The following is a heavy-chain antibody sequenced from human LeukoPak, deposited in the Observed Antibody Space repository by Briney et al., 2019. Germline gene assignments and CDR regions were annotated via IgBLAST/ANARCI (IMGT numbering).Heavy chain of an antibody. CDR2: IRSNAYGGTT. CDR1: GFTFTSAW. J-gene: IGHJ3*02. V-gene: IGHV3-49*04. CDR3: SRRGVTGTYDAFDI. Sequence: SLRLSCAASGFTFTSAWMAWVRQALGRGLERVGFIRSNAYGGTTEYGASAEGRFTISRDDSKSIAYLQMDSLKTEDTAVYFCSRRGVTGTYDAFDIWGQGTLVTVSS. D-gene: IGHD1-1*01.